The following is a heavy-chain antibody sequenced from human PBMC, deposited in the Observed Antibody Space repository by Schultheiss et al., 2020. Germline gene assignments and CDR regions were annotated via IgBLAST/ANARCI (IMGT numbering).Heavy chain of an antibody. J-gene: IGHJ4*02. Sequence: GGSLRLSCAASGFTFDDYGMSWVRQAPGKGLEWVSGINWNGGSTGYADSVKGRFTISRDNAKNTLYLQMNSLRAEDTAVYYCARGLGFREWVDWGQGTLVTVSS. CDR3: ARGLGFREWVD. V-gene: IGHV3-20*04. CDR2: INWNGGST. CDR1: GFTFDDYG. D-gene: IGHD3-10*01.